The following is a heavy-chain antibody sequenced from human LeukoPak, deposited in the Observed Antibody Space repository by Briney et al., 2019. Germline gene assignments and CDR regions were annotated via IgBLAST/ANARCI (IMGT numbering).Heavy chain of an antibody. CDR1: GYTFTRCY. V-gene: IGHV1-2*02. D-gene: IGHD6-19*01. Sequence: SVTVSCKASGYTFTRCYMQWVRQAPGQALECVGWINPNSGRTNFAQKFQGTVNMNRDPSLSTASMELRSLRSDDRAVYYCARGGAVALCWFDPWGQGTLVTVSS. CDR2: INPNSGRT. CDR3: ARGGAVALCWFDP. J-gene: IGHJ5*02.